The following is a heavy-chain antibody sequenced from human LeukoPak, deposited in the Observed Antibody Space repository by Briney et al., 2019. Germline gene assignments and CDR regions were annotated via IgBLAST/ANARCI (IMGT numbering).Heavy chain of an antibody. CDR3: ARCFWSGYPYYFDY. J-gene: IGHJ4*02. Sequence: NASETLSLTCTVSGGSISSYYWSWIRQPAGKGLEWIGRIYTSGSTNYNPSLKSRVTMSVDTSKNQFSLKLSSVTAADTAVYYCARCFWSGYPYYFDYWGQGTLVTVSS. CDR1: GGSISSYY. V-gene: IGHV4-4*07. CDR2: IYTSGST. D-gene: IGHD3-3*01.